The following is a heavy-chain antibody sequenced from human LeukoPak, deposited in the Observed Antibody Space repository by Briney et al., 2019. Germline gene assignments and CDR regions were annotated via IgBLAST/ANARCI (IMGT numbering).Heavy chain of an antibody. J-gene: IGHJ4*02. CDR3: AREGGYSSFDY. V-gene: IGHV3-48*03. CDR2: ISSSGSTI. D-gene: IGHD4-11*01. CDR1: GFTFSSYE. Sequence: GGSLRLSCAASGFTFSSYEMNWVRQAPGKGLEWVSYISSSGSTIHYADSVKGRFTISRDNAKNSLYLQMNSLRAEDTAVYYCAREGGYSSFDYWGQGTLVTVSS.